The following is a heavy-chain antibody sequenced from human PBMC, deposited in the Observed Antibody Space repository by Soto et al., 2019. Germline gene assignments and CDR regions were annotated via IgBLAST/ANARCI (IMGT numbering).Heavy chain of an antibody. J-gene: IGHJ4*02. CDR2: IYYSGST. D-gene: IGHD5-12*01. V-gene: IGHV4-59*01. CDR1: GGSISSYY. CDR3: AAGYDSVNPFDY. Sequence: SETLSLTCTVSGGSISSYYWSWIRQPPGKGLEWIGYIYYSGSTNYNPSLKSRVTISVDTSKNQFSLKLSSVTAADTAVYYCAAGYDSVNPFDYWGQGTLVTVS.